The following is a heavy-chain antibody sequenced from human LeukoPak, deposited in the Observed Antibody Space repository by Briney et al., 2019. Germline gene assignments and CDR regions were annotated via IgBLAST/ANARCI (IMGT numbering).Heavy chain of an antibody. CDR2: IYYSGST. D-gene: IGHD5-18*01. CDR1: GGSISSYY. CDR3: ARTTEGGYTYNYFYYYYMDV. V-gene: IGHV4-59*01. J-gene: IGHJ6*03. Sequence: PSETLSLTCTVSGGSISSYYWSWIRQPPGKGLEWIGYIYYSGSTHYKPSLKSRISISVDTSKNQFSLKLSSVTAADTAVYYCARTTEGGYTYNYFYYYYMDVWGKGTTVTISS.